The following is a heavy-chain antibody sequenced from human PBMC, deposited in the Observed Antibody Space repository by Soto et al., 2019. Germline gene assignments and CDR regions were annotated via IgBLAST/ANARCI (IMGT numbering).Heavy chain of an antibody. CDR1: GGTFSSYA. CDR2: IIPIFGTA. D-gene: IGHD4-17*01. CDR3: ARADYGGNPIPPRWYCFGY. V-gene: IGHV1-69*13. J-gene: IGHJ4*02. Sequence: SVKVSCKASGGTFSSYAISWVRQAPGQGLEWMGGIIPIFGTANYAQKFQGRVTITADESTSTACMELSSLRSEDTAVHYCARADYGGNPIPPRWYCFGYWGPGTMVTVSS.